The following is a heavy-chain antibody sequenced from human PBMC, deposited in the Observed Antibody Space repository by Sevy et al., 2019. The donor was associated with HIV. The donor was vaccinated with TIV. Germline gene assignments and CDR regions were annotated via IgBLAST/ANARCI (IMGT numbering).Heavy chain of an antibody. CDR2: FYDSESA. D-gene: IGHD2-15*01. V-gene: IGHV4-39*01. CDR1: GGSISSSPYY. J-gene: IGHJ2*01. Sequence: SETLSLTCTVSGGSISSSPYYWSWIRQPPGKSLEWLGSFYDSESAYYTPSLKSRVTISVDTSKNRVSLRLSSVTLADTDLYYCARHRAYCSDGTCYSPWYFDLWGRGTLVTVSS. CDR3: ARHRAYCSDGTCYSPWYFDL.